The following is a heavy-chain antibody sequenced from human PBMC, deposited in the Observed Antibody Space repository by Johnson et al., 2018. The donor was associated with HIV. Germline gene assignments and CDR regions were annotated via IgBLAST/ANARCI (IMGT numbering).Heavy chain of an antibody. CDR1: GFTSSYYD. CDR2: IGITGDT. J-gene: IGHJ3*02. Sequence: VQLVESGGGLVQPGGSLRLSCAASGFTSSYYDMHWVRQGPGKGLQWVSGIGITGDTYYADSVKGRFPISRDNSNNTLYLQMNSLRAEDTAVYYCARDPSPIVGATYAFDIWGQGTMVTVSS. V-gene: IGHV3-13*01. CDR3: ARDPSPIVGATYAFDI. D-gene: IGHD1-26*01.